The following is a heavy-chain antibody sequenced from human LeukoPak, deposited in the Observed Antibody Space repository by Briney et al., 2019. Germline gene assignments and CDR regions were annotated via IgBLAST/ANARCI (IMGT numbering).Heavy chain of an antibody. CDR1: GFTFSSYW. CDR3: ARGGYSSSWYHFDY. CDR2: INSDGSST. V-gene: IGHV3-74*01. J-gene: IGHJ4*02. D-gene: IGHD6-13*01. Sequence: GGSLRLSCAASGFTFSSYWMHWVRQAPGKGLVWVSRINSDGSSTSYADSVKGRFTISRDNAKNTLYLQMNSLRAEDTAVYYCARGGYSSSWYHFDYWGQGTLVTVSS.